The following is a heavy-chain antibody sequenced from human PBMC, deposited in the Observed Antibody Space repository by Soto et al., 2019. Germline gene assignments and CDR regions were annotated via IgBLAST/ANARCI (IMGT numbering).Heavy chain of an antibody. Sequence: QVQLVQSGAEVKKPGSSVKVSCQASGGTFKNFAFTWVRQAPGQGLEWLGGVLPVFDTANNARRYQGRVTITADEFTSTVYMEMSSLRSDDTAVDYCATATISPVSSAYHHYGMDVWGQGTTVTVSS. J-gene: IGHJ6*02. CDR2: VLPVFDTA. D-gene: IGHD3-3*01. V-gene: IGHV1-69*01. CDR1: GGTFKNFA. CDR3: ATATISPVSSAYHHYGMDV.